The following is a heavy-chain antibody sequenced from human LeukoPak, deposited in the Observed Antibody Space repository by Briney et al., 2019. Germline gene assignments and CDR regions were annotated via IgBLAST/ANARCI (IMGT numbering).Heavy chain of an antibody. J-gene: IGHJ4*02. CDR1: GFTFSSSA. CDR2: ISGIGGST. CDR3: AKRGGAGSFDY. Sequence: GRSLRLSCPASGFTFSSSAMSWVRQAPGRGLGWVSAISGIGGSTYYADSVKGPFTISRENSKNTLYLQMNSLRAEDTAVYYWAKRGGAGSFDYWGQGTLVTVSS. V-gene: IGHV3-23*01. D-gene: IGHD1-26*01.